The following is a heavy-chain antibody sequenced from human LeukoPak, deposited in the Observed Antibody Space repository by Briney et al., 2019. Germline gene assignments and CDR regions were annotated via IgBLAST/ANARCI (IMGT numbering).Heavy chain of an antibody. V-gene: IGHV4-59*01. CDR2: IYYSGST. CDR3: ARVKENIVVVPAAPRSYGDTMYYYYYYMDV. CDR1: GGSISSYY. Sequence: SETLSLTCTVSGGSISSYYWSWIRQSPGKGLEWIGYIYYSGSTNYNPSLKSRVTISVDTSKNQFSLKLSSVTAADTAVYYCARVKENIVVVPAAPRSYGDTMYYYYYYMDVWGKGTTVTISS. D-gene: IGHD2-2*01. J-gene: IGHJ6*03.